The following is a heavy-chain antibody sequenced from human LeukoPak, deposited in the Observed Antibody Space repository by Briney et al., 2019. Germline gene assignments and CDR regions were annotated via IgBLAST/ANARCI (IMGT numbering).Heavy chain of an antibody. D-gene: IGHD1-26*01. V-gene: IGHV1-2*04. Sequence: GASVKVSCKASGYTFTGYYMHWVRQAPGQGLEWMGWINPNSGGTNYAQKFQGWVTMTRDTSISTAYMELSRLRSDDTAVYYCARGGSSTPGDFDYWGQGTLVTVSS. CDR3: ARGGSSTPGDFDY. CDR2: INPNSGGT. CDR1: GYTFTGYY. J-gene: IGHJ4*02.